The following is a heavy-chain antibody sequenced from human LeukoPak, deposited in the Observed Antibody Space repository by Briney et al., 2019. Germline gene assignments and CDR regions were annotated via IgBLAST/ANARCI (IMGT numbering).Heavy chain of an antibody. CDR1: GVSISSGGYY. V-gene: IGHV4-31*03. D-gene: IGHD5-24*01. Sequence: PSESLSLTCTVSGVSISSGGYYWSWIRQHPGKGLEWIGYIYYSGSTYYNPSLRSRVTISVDPSKNQFSLKLSSVTAADTGVYYCARDGYNYSLDYWGQGTLVTVSS. CDR3: ARDGYNYSLDY. J-gene: IGHJ4*02. CDR2: IYYSGST.